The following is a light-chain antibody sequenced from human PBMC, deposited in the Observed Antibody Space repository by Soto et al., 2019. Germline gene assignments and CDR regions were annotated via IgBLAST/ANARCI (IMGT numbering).Light chain of an antibody. Sequence: EIVLTQSPATLSLSPGERATLSCRASQSVSSRYLAWYQQKPGQAPRLLIYGASSRATGIPDRFSGSGSGTDFSLTISRLEPEDFAVYHCHQCCSSSPPTFGQGTRLEIQ. CDR2: GAS. CDR3: HQCCSSSPPT. CDR1: QSVSSRY. V-gene: IGKV3-20*01. J-gene: IGKJ5*01.